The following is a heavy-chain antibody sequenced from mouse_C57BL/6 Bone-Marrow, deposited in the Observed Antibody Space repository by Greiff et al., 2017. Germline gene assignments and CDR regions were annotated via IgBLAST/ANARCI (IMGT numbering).Heavy chain of an antibody. V-gene: IGHV1-7*01. Sequence: VQLQESGAELAKPGASVKLSCKASGYTFTSYWMHWVKQRPGQGLEWIGYINPSSGYTKYNQKFKDKATLTAYKSSSTAYMHLSSLTYEDAAVYYCARGWDYSLFAYWGQGTLVTVSA. J-gene: IGHJ3*01. CDR1: GYTFTSYW. CDR3: ARGWDYSLFAY. D-gene: IGHD1-1*01. CDR2: INPSSGYT.